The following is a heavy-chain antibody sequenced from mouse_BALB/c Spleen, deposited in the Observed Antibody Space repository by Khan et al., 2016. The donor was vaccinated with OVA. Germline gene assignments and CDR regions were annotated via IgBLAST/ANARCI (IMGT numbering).Heavy chain of an antibody. Sequence: VELVESGPGLVAPSQSLSITCTISGFSLTNYGVHWVRQPPGKGLEWLVVIWSDGSTTYNSALKSRLTITKDNSKSQVFLKMNSLQTDDTAIYFCARQPYYHYNVLDSWGQVTSVTVSS. J-gene: IGHJ4*01. CDR3: ARQPYYHYNVLDS. CDR1: GFSLTNYG. D-gene: IGHD2-10*01. V-gene: IGHV2-6-1*01. CDR2: IWSDGST.